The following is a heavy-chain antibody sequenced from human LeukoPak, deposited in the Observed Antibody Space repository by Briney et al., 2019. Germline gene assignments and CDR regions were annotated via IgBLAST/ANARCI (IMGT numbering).Heavy chain of an antibody. CDR3: ARDCWDYGSGSYCGIDY. CDR1: RFTFSGYA. Sequence: GGSLRLSCAASRFTFSGYAMSWVRQAPGKGLEWVSAITGSGSNTYYADSVKGRFTISRDNAKNSLYLQMNSLRAEDTTVYYCARDCWDYGSGSYCGIDYWGQGTLVTVSS. J-gene: IGHJ4*02. CDR2: ITGSGSNT. V-gene: IGHV3-21*03. D-gene: IGHD3-10*01.